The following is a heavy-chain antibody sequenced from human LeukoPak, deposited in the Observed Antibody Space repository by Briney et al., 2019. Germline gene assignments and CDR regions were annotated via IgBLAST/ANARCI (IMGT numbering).Heavy chain of an antibody. V-gene: IGHV3-7*01. D-gene: IGHD6-19*01. Sequence: GGSLRLSCAASGFTFSSYWMGWVRQAPGKGLEWVANIKPDGYDKYYVDSLKGRFTISRDNAENSLFLQMDSLRAEDTAVYYCARALYDHGWFPDYFDYWGQGTLVTVSS. CDR2: IKPDGYDK. CDR3: ARALYDHGWFPDYFDY. CDR1: GFTFSSYW. J-gene: IGHJ4*02.